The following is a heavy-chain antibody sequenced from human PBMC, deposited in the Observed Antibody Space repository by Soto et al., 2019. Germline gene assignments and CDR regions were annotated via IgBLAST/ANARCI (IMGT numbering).Heavy chain of an antibody. CDR1: GGYISSSNYY. V-gene: IGHV4-39*01. CDR3: AHSTGFYPDY. CDR2: LYYRGST. Sequence: SETMSLTSIVAGGYISSSNYYWAWIRQPPGKGLEWIGTLYYRGSTNYNPSLKSRVTIAVDTSENQFSLKLSSVTAADTAMYYCAHSTGFYPDYWGQGTLVTVSS. D-gene: IGHD3-22*01. J-gene: IGHJ4*02.